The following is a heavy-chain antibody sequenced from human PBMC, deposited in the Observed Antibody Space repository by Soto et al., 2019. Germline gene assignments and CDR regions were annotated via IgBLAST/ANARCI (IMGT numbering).Heavy chain of an antibody. CDR2: IKSKTDGGTT. J-gene: IGHJ6*02. Sequence: GGSLRLSCAASGFTFSNAWMNWVRQAPGKGLEWVGRIKSKTDGGTTDYAAPVKGRFTISRDDSKNTLYLQMNSLKTEDTAVYYCNSGSYYYGMDVWGQGTTVTVSS. CDR3: NSGSYYYGMDV. D-gene: IGHD1-26*01. V-gene: IGHV3-15*07. CDR1: GFTFSNAW.